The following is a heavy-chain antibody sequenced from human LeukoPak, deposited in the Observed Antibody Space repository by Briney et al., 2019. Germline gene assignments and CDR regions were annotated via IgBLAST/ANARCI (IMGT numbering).Heavy chain of an antibody. CDR3: ARDLGSDIVVVPAAPRRAFDI. J-gene: IGHJ3*02. CDR1: GFTFSSYA. V-gene: IGHV3-21*01. CDR2: ISSSSSYI. Sequence: PGGSLRLSCAASGFTFSSYAMSWVRQAPGKGLEWVSSISSSSSYIYYADSVKGRFTISRDNAKNSLYLQMNSLRAGDTAVYYCARDLGSDIVVVPAAPRRAFDIWGQGTMVTVSS. D-gene: IGHD2-2*01.